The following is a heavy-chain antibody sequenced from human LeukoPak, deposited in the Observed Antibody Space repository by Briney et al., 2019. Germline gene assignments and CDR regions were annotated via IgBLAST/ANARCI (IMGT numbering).Heavy chain of an antibody. CDR2: IYPGDSDT. J-gene: IGHJ5*02. CDR1: GYSFTSYW. CDR3: ARGVVTPRDWFDP. D-gene: IGHD2-21*02. Sequence: GESLQISCKGSGYSFTSYWIGWVRQMPGKGLEWMGIIYPGDSDTRYSPSFQGQVTISADKSISTAYLQWSSLKASDTAMYYCARGVVTPRDWFDPWGQGTLVTVSS. V-gene: IGHV5-51*01.